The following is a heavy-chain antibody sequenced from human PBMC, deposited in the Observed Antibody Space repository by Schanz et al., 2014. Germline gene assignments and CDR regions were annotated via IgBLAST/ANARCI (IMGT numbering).Heavy chain of an antibody. CDR1: GFTFSDYS. J-gene: IGHJ4*02. D-gene: IGHD3-10*01. CDR2: ISGDHRNT. V-gene: IGHV3-23*04. Sequence: EVQLVESGGGWVQPGGSLRLSCAASGFTFSDYSMNWVRQAPGKGLEWVSSISGDHRNTFYADSVKGRFTISRDNSKNTLYLQMNSLRPEDTAVYYCARGGFGEVSYFDYWGQGTLVTVSS. CDR3: ARGGFGEVSYFDY.